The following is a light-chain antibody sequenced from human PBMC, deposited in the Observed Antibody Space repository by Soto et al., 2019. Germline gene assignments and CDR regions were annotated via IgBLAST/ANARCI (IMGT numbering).Light chain of an antibody. V-gene: IGLV2-14*01. CDR2: EVN. J-gene: IGLJ1*01. Sequence: QSALTQPASVSGSPGQSITFSCTGSNTDIGGSVYVSWYQQHPGKAPELLIYEVNNRPSGVSSRFSGSKSGNTASLTISGLQPEDEASYFCSSFTGTSSQFVFGSGTKVTVL. CDR1: NTDIGGSVY. CDR3: SSFTGTSSQFV.